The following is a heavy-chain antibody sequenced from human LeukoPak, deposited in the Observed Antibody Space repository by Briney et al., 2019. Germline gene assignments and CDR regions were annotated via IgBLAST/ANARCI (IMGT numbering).Heavy chain of an antibody. CDR2: ISASGGST. CDR3: AIDQRTSSIKGAFDI. D-gene: IGHD2-2*01. J-gene: IGHJ3*02. Sequence: PGGSLRLSCAASGFTFSSYAMTWVRQAPGKGLEWVSGISASGGSTYYAASVKGRFTVSRDKSRNTLSLQMDSLGAEDTAVYYCAIDQRTSSIKGAFDIWGQGTMVTVFS. V-gene: IGHV3-23*01. CDR1: GFTFSSYA.